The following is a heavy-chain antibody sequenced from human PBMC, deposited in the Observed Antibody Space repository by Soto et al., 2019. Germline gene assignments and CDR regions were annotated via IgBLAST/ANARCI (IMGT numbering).Heavy chain of an antibody. J-gene: IGHJ4*02. D-gene: IGHD2-15*01. CDR1: GYSFTSYY. V-gene: IGHV1-46*01. CDR3: AKVGCSGGSCYAVDY. Sequence: EASVKVSCKASGYSFTSYYIHWVRQAPGQGLEWMGIINPSGSTTYAQKFQGRVTMTRDTSTSTVYMELSSLRSEDTAVYYCAKVGCSGGSCYAVDYWGQGTLVTVSS. CDR2: INPSGST.